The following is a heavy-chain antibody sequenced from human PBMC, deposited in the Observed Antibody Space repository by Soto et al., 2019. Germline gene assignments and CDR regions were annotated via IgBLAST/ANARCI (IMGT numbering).Heavy chain of an antibody. D-gene: IGHD2-8*02. J-gene: IGHJ4*01. CDR1: GFRFSSYG. CDR2: ISGSGGSP. Sequence: GGSLRLSCAASGFRFSSYGMAWVRQAPGKGLEWVSSISGSGGSPSYADSVQGRFIISRDNPRNTVSLQMNRLRAEDTATYYCAKARCTGDTCFVPDYWGHGRLVTVSS. CDR3: AKARCTGDTCFVPDY. V-gene: IGHV3-23*01.